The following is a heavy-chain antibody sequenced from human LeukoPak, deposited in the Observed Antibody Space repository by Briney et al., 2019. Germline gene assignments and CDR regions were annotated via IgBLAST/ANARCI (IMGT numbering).Heavy chain of an antibody. D-gene: IGHD6-19*01. Sequence: SETLSLTCTVSGGSISSSSYYWGWIRQPPGKGLEWIGSIYYSGSTYYNPSLKSRVTISVDTSKNQFSLKLSSVTAADTAVYYCGFSSSGWAGLDYWGQGTLVTVSS. V-gene: IGHV4-39*07. CDR1: GGSISSSSYY. CDR3: GFSSSGWAGLDY. CDR2: IYYSGST. J-gene: IGHJ4*02.